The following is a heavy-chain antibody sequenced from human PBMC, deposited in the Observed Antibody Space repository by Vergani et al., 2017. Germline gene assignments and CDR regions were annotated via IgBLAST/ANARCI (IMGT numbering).Heavy chain of an antibody. J-gene: IGHJ4*02. CDR1: GFSLSTSGVG. CDR3: AHRRSLGIFGDYYFDY. V-gene: IGHV2-5*02. D-gene: IGHD3-3*01. Sequence: QITLKESGPTLVKPTQTLTLTCTFSGFSLSTSGVGVGWIRQPPGKALEWRALIYWDDGKRYSPSLKSRLTITTDTAKNQVVRTKTNMDPVDTATYYCAHRRSLGIFGDYYFDYWGQGTLVTVSS. CDR2: IYWDDGK.